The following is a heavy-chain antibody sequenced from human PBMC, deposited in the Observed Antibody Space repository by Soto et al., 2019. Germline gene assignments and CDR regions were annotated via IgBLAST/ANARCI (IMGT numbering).Heavy chain of an antibody. V-gene: IGHV1-8*01. Sequence: ASVKVACKASGYTFTSYDINWVRQATGQGLEWMGWMNPNSGNTGYAQKFQGRVTMTRNTSISTAYMELSSLRSEDTAVYYCARTSGWVEGAFDIWGQGTMVTVSS. J-gene: IGHJ3*02. CDR1: GYTFTSYD. D-gene: IGHD3-16*01. CDR3: ARTSGWVEGAFDI. CDR2: MNPNSGNT.